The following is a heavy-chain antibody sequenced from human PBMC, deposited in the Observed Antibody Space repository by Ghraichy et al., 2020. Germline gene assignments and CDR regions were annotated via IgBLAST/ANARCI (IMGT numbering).Heavy chain of an antibody. D-gene: IGHD3-10*01. Sequence: LRLSCAVSGGSISSGGYSWSWIRQPPGKGLEWIGYIYHSGSTYYNPSLKSRVTISVDRSKNQFSLKLSSVTAADTAVYYCARATYGSGSYYHDYWGQGTLVTVSS. J-gene: IGHJ4*02. V-gene: IGHV4-30-2*01. CDR3: ARATYGSGSYYHDY. CDR1: GGSISSGGYS. CDR2: IYHSGST.